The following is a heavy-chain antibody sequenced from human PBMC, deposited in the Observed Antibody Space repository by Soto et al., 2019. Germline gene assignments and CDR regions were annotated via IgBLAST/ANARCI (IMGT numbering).Heavy chain of an antibody. D-gene: IGHD3-10*01. CDR1: CYTFTSYG. J-gene: IGHJ4*02. Sequence: ASVKVSCKASCYTFTSYGISWVRQGPGQGLEWMGWISAFNGNTNYAQKLQGRVTMTTDTSTSTAYMELRSLRSDDTAVYYCASGWFGEFVYYFDYWGQGTLVTVSS. CDR3: ASGWFGEFVYYFDY. V-gene: IGHV1-18*01. CDR2: ISAFNGNT.